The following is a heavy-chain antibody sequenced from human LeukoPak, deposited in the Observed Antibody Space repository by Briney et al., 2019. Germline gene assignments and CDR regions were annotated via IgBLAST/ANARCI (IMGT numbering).Heavy chain of an antibody. V-gene: IGHV3-23*01. J-gene: IGHJ4*02. CDR3: ARDRHCSSTSCYTRNDY. CDR2: ISGSGGST. Sequence: GGSLRLSCAASGFTFSSYTMHWVRQAPGKGLEWVSAISGSGGSTYYADSVKGRFTISRDNSKNTVYLQMNTLRAEDTAVYYCARDRHCSSTSCYTRNDYWGQGTLVTVSS. D-gene: IGHD2-2*02. CDR1: GFTFSSYT.